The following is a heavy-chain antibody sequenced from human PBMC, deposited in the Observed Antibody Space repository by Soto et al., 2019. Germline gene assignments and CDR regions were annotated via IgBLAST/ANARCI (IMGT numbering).Heavy chain of an antibody. CDR2: IYYSGST. D-gene: IGHD4-17*01. CDR1: GGSISSYY. V-gene: IGHV4-59*01. Sequence: TSETLSLTCTVSGGSISSYYWSWIRQPPGKGLGWIGHIYYSGSTNYNPSLKSRVTISVDTSKNQFSLKLSSVTAADTAVYYCARDLYGDYQFDYWGQGTLVSASS. CDR3: ARDLYGDYQFDY. J-gene: IGHJ4*02.